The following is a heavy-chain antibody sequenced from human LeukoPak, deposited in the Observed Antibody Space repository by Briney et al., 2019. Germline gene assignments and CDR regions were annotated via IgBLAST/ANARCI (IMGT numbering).Heavy chain of an antibody. Sequence: GSLRLSCKGSGYSFTSYWIAWVRQMPGKGLEWMGRIDPSDSYTNYSPSFQGHVTISADKSISTAYLQWSSLKASDIAMYYCARHNADYGDYSDYWGQGTLVTVSS. V-gene: IGHV5-10-1*01. CDR1: GYSFTSYW. CDR3: ARHNADYGDYSDY. J-gene: IGHJ4*02. D-gene: IGHD4-17*01. CDR2: IDPSDSYT.